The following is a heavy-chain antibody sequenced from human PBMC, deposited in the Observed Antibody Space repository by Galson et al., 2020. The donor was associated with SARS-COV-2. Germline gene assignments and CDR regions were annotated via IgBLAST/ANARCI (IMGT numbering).Heavy chain of an antibody. CDR3: TTDGSAPPGSGYYYYYMDV. CDR2: IKSKTDGGTT. J-gene: IGHJ6*03. D-gene: IGHD3-10*01. V-gene: IGHV3-15*01. Sequence: GESLKISCAASGFTFSNAWMSWVRQAPGKGLEWVGRIKSKTDGGTTDYAAPVKGRFTISRDDSKNTLYLQMNSLKTEDTAVYYCTTDGSAPPGSGYYYYYMDVWGKGTTVTVSS. CDR1: GFTFSNAW.